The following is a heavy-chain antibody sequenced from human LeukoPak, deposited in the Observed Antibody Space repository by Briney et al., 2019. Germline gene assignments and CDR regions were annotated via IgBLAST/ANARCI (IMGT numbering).Heavy chain of an antibody. J-gene: IGHJ4*02. CDR3: ATLGIVGATTLY. V-gene: IGHV1-2*02. Sequence: ASVKVSCKASGYTFTGYYMHWVRQAPGQGLEWMGWINPNSGGTNYAQKFQGRVTMTRDTSISTAYMELSSLRSEDTAVYYCATLGIVGATTLYRGQGTLVTVSS. CDR2: INPNSGGT. D-gene: IGHD1-26*01. CDR1: GYTFTGYY.